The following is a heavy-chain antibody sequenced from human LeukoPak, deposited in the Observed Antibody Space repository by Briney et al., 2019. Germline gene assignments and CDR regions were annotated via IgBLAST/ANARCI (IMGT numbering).Heavy chain of an antibody. V-gene: IGHV1-3*03. D-gene: IGHD1-26*01. Sequence: ASVKVSCKASGYTFSNYAMHWVRQAPGQRLEWMGWINVGNGNTQYSQEFQGRVTLIRDTSASTAYMELRSLRSDDMAVYYCAGSNSRSYDYWGQGTLVTVSS. J-gene: IGHJ4*02. CDR1: GYTFSNYA. CDR2: INVGNGNT. CDR3: AGSNSRSYDY.